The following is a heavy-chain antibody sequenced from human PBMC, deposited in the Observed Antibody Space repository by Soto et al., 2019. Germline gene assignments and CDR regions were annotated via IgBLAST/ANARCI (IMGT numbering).Heavy chain of an antibody. J-gene: IGHJ4*02. CDR3: ARGGSAARPVDY. CDR1: GGSISSGGYH. D-gene: IGHD6-6*01. CDR2: IYYSGST. Sequence: QVQLQESGPGLVKPSQTLSLTCTVSGGSISSGGYHSSWIRQHPGKGLEWIGYIYYSGSTYYNPSLKSRVTISVDTSKNQFSLKLSSVTAADTAVYYCARGGSAARPVDYWGQGTLVTVSS. V-gene: IGHV4-31*03.